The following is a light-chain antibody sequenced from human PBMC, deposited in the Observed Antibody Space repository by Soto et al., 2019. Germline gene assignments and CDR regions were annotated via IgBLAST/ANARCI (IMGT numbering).Light chain of an antibody. Sequence: DIHITHSPSTLSASVGYRVTITCRASQSISSWLAWYQQKPGKTPKLLIYKASNLESGAPSRFSGSGSGTEFTLTISSLQPDDFATYYCQQYKDYETFGQGTKVDIK. CDR2: KAS. CDR3: QQYKDYET. J-gene: IGKJ1*01. V-gene: IGKV1-5*03. CDR1: QSISSW.